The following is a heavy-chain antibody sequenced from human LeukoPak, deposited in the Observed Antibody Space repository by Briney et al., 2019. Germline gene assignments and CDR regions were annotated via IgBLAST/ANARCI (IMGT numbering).Heavy chain of an antibody. CDR3: AVDYGDYGGPGAFDI. CDR2: IIPIFGTA. V-gene: IGHV1-69*13. CDR1: GGTFSSYA. J-gene: IGHJ3*02. Sequence: ASVKVSCKASGGTFSSYAISWVRQAPGQGLEWMGGIIPIFGTANYAQKFQGRVTITADESTSTAYMELSSLRSEDTAVYYCAVDYGDYGGPGAFDIWGQGTMVTVSS. D-gene: IGHD4-17*01.